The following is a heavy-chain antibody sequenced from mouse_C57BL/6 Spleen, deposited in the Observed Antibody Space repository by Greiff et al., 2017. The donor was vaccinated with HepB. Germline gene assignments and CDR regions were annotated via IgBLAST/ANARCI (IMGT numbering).Heavy chain of an antibody. CDR2: INPNNGGT. Sequence: EVQLQQSGPELVKPGASVKMSCKASGYTFTDYNMHWVKQSHGKSLEWIGYINPNNGGTSYNQKFKGKATLTVNKSSSTAYMGLRSLTSEDSAVYYCARGYYGSSGYWGQGTTLTVSS. D-gene: IGHD1-1*01. CDR3: ARGYYGSSGY. V-gene: IGHV1-22*01. CDR1: GYTFTDYN. J-gene: IGHJ2*01.